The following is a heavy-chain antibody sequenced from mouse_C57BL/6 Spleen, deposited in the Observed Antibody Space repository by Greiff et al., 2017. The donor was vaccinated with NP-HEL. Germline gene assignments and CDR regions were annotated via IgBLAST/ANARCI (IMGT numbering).Heavy chain of an antibody. Sequence: VKLVESGPGLVAPSQSLSITCTVSGFSLTSYAISWVRQPPGKGLEWLGVIWTGGGTNYNSALKSKLSISKDTSKSQVFLKMNSLQTDDTARYYCARKRGYYGSSPLYAMDYWGQGTSVTVSS. CDR1: GFSLTSYA. CDR3: ARKRGYYGSSPLYAMDY. J-gene: IGHJ4*01. CDR2: IWTGGGT. V-gene: IGHV2-9-1*01. D-gene: IGHD1-1*01.